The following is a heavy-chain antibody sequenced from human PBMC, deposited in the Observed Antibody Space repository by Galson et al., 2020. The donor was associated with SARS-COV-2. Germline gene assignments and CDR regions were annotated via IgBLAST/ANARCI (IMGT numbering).Heavy chain of an antibody. V-gene: IGHV1-24*01. D-gene: IGHD3-10*01. J-gene: IGHJ5*02. CDR2: FDPEDGET. CDR1: GYTLTELS. CDR3: ATGGALWFGGWFDP. Sequence: ASVKVSCKVSGYTLTELSMHWVRQAPGKGLEWMGGFDPEDGETIYAQKFQGRVTMTEDTSTDTAYMELSSLRSEDTAVYYCATGGALWFGGWFDPWGQGTLVTVSS.